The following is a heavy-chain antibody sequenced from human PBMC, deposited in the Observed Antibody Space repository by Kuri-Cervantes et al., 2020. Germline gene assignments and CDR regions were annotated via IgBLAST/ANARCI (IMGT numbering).Heavy chain of an antibody. J-gene: IGHJ4*02. CDR3: ARDLDTAMSPGVEGGY. V-gene: IGHV3-13*01. CDR2: IGTAGDT. D-gene: IGHD5-18*01. CDR1: GFTFSSYD. Sequence: GESLKISCAASGFTFSSYDMHWVRQATGKGLEWVSAIGTAGDTYYPGSVKGRLTISRENAKNSLYLQMNSLRAEDTAVYYCARDLDTAMSPGVEGGYWGQGTLVTFSS.